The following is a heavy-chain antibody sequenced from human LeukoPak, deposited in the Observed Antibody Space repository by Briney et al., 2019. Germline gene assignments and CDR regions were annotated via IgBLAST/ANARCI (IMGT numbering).Heavy chain of an antibody. CDR3: ARGPEYSSSDWFDP. V-gene: IGHV1-2*02. CDR1: GYTFTGYY. CDR2: INLKSGGT. Sequence: GAPVKVSCKASGYTFTGYYMHWVRQAPGQGLEWMGWINLKSGGTNYAQKFQGRVTMTRDTSIGTAYMELSRLRSDDTAVYYCARGPEYSSSDWFDPWGQGTLVTVSS. D-gene: IGHD6-6*01. J-gene: IGHJ5*02.